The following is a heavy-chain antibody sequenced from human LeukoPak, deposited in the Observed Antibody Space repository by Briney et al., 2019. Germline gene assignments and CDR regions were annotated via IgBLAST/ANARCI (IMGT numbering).Heavy chain of an antibody. D-gene: IGHD4-17*01. CDR3: ARDLRYGDYVQARWYFDL. V-gene: IGHV4-59*01. Sequence: SETLSLTCTVSGGSISSYYWSWIRQPPGKGLEWIGYIYTSGSTNYNPSLKSRVTISVDTSKNQFSLKLSSVTAADTAVYYCARDLRYGDYVQARWYFDLWGRGTLVTVSS. CDR2: IYTSGST. CDR1: GGSISSYY. J-gene: IGHJ2*01.